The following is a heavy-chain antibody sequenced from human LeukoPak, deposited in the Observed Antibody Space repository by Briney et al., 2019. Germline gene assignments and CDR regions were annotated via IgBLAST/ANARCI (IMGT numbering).Heavy chain of an antibody. J-gene: IGHJ6*03. D-gene: IGHD2-2*01. Sequence: GGSLRLSCAASGLTFSRYWMTWFRQAPGKGLEWVSSISSSSSYIYYADSVKGRFTISRDNAKNSLYMQMNSLRAEDTAVYYCARVNIVVVPAASPVWDYYYYMDVWGKGTTVTVSS. CDR2: ISSSSSYI. CDR1: GLTFSRYW. CDR3: ARVNIVVVPAASPVWDYYYYMDV. V-gene: IGHV3-21*01.